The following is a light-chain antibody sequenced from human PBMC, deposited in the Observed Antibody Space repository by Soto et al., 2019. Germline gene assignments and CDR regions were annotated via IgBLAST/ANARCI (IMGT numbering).Light chain of an antibody. Sequence: QSVLTQPASMSGSPGQSVTISCAGTSSDVGSYNLVSWYQHHPGKAPKLMIYEGSKRPSGVSNRFSGSKSGNTASLTISGLQAEDEADYFCCSYAGSNTFVFGTGTKVTVL. J-gene: IGLJ1*01. CDR1: SSDVGSYNL. CDR3: CSYAGSNTFV. CDR2: EGS. V-gene: IGLV2-23*01.